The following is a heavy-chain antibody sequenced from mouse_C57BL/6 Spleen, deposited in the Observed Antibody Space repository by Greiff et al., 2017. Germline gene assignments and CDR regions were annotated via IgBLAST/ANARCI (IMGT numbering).Heavy chain of an antibody. V-gene: IGHV14-2*01. J-gene: IGHJ2*01. CDR1: GFNIKDYY. CDR3: ARSDTTVVATPDY. CDR2: IDPEDGET. Sequence: VQLKESGAELVKPGASVKLSCTASGFNIKDYYMHWVKQRTEQGLEWIGRIDPEDGETKYAPKFQGKATITADTSSNTAYLQLSSLTSEDTAVYDCARSDTTVVATPDYWGQGTTLTVSS. D-gene: IGHD1-1*01.